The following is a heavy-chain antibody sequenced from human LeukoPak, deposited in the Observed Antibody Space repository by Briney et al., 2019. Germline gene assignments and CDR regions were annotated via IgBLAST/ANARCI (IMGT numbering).Heavy chain of an antibody. J-gene: IGHJ6*02. D-gene: IGHD3-10*01. CDR2: ISSSSSYI. V-gene: IGHV3-21*01. CDR1: GYTFSSYS. CDR3: ARAMTYYYGSGSYKPRSDYGMDV. Sequence: GASVKVSCKASGYTFSSYSMNWVRQAPGKGLEWVSSISSSSSYIYYADSVKGRFTISRDNAKNSLYLQMNSLGAEDTAVYYCARAMTYYYGSGSYKPRSDYGMDVWGQGTTVTVSS.